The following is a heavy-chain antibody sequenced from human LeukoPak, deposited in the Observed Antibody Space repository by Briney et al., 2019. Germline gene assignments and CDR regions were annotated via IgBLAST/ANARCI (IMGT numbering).Heavy chain of an antibody. CDR3: AKLPTGVEVRGAFYFDY. D-gene: IGHD3-10*01. J-gene: IGHJ4*02. CDR1: GFTFSGYY. V-gene: IGHV3-7*03. CDR2: IKQDGSEK. Sequence: GGSLRLSCAASGFTFSGYYMAWIRPAPGKGLEWVANIKQDGSEKYYVDSVKGRFTISRDNAKNSLYLQMNSLRAEDTAVYYCAKLPTGVEVRGAFYFDYWGQGTLVTVSS.